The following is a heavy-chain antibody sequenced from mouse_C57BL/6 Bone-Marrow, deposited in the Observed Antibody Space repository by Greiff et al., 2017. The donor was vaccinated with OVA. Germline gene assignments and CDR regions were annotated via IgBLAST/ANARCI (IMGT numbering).Heavy chain of an antibody. Sequence: EVKLMESGGDLVKPGGSLKLSCAASGFTFSSYGMSWVRQTPDKRLEWVATISSGGSYTYYPDSVKGRFTISRDNAKNTLYLQMSSLKSEDTAMYYCARLTFTTVVGAYWGQGTLVTVSA. J-gene: IGHJ3*01. CDR1: GFTFSSYG. V-gene: IGHV5-6*01. CDR3: ARLTFTTVVGAY. D-gene: IGHD1-1*01. CDR2: ISSGGSYT.